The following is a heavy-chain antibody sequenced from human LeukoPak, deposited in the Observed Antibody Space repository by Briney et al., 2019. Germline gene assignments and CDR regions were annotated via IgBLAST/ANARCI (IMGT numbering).Heavy chain of an antibody. CDR2: IYYSGST. V-gene: IGHV4-31*03. CDR1: GGSISSGGYY. D-gene: IGHD3-10*01. Sequence: SQTLSLTCTVSGGSISSGGYYWSWIRQHPGKGLEWIGYIYYSGSTYYNPSLKSRVTISVDTSKNQFSLKLSSVTAADTAVYYCARENYYGSGTFNLYYYYYMDVWGKGTTVTVSS. J-gene: IGHJ6*03. CDR3: ARENYYGSGTFNLYYYYYMDV.